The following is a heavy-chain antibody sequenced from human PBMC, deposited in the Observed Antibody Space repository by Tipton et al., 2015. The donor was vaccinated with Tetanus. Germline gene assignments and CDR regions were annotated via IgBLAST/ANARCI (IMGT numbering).Heavy chain of an antibody. CDR3: ARRSYCSSSRCFDAFDL. V-gene: IGHV4-61*08. Sequence: LRLSCTVSGGSVRSGDYSWNWIRQPPGKGLEWLAYVSYSGRTNSNYSLKSRVARSMDTSKNQISLKLSSVSAADTSVYYRARRSYCSSSRCFDAFDLWGQVTMVTVSS. CDR1: GGSVRSGDYS. CDR2: VSYSGRT. D-gene: IGHD2-2*01. J-gene: IGHJ3*01.